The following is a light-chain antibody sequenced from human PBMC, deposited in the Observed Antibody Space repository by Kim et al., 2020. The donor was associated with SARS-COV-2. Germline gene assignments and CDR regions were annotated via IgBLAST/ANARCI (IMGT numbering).Light chain of an antibody. V-gene: IGLV10-54*01. Sequence: QAGLTQPPSVSKGLGQTATLTCSGNSDNVGYQGVAWLQQHRGHPPTLLAYRPNNRQNTRPSWISERFSASRSGNTAYLTITRLQSEDEADYYCSAWDNDLRVWVFGGGTQLTVL. J-gene: IGLJ3*02. CDR2: RPN. CDR1: SDNVGYQG. CDR3: SAWDNDLRVWV.